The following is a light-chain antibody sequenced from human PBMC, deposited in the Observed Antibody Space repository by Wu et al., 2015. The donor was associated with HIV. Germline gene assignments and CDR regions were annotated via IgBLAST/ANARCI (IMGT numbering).Light chain of an antibody. V-gene: IGKV1-5*03. J-gene: IGKJ1*01. CDR1: QSISSW. Sequence: DIQMTQSPSTLSASLGDKVTITCRASQSISSWLAWYQQKPGKAPKLLIYKASTLESGVPSRFSGSESGTEFTLTISSLQPDDFATYYCQHYNSYPWTFGQGTKVEI. CDR2: KAS. CDR3: QHYNSYPWT.